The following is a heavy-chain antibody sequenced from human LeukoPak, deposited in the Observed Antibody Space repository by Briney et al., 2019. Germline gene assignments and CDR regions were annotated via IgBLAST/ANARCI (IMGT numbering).Heavy chain of an antibody. V-gene: IGHV3-23*01. CDR2: ISGSGGST. Sequence: GGSLRLSCAASGFTVSSNYMSWVRQAPGKGLEWVSVISGSGGSTYYADSVKGRFTISRDNSKNTLYLQMNSLRAEDTAIYYCARQQRVFDYWGQGTLVTVSS. CDR3: ARQQRVFDY. J-gene: IGHJ4*02. CDR1: GFTVSSNY. D-gene: IGHD6-13*01.